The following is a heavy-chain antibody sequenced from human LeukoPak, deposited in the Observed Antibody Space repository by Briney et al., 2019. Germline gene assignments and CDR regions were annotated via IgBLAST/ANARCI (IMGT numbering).Heavy chain of an antibody. CDR2: ISSSSSYI. CDR3: ASLMGLSDY. D-gene: IGHD2-8*01. Sequence: PGGSLRLSRAASGFTFSSYSMNWVRQAPGKGLEWVSSISSSSSYIYYADSVKGRFTISRDNAKNSLYPQMNSLRAEDTAVYYCASLMGLSDYWGQGTLVTVSS. J-gene: IGHJ4*02. V-gene: IGHV3-21*01. CDR1: GFTFSSYS.